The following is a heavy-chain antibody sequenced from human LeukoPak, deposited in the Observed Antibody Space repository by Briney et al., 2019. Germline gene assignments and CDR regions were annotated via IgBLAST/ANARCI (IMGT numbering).Heavy chain of an antibody. CDR1: GFTFSNNG. J-gene: IGHJ4*02. Sequence: GGYLRLSCAASGFTFSNNGMTWVRQAPGKGMEWVTGISDGGDTTYDAGSVKGRFTISRDNSKNLLDLQRNSLRAEDTAIYYCAKTQGFFDHWGQGSLVTVSS. V-gene: IGHV3-23*01. CDR2: ISDGGDTT. CDR3: AKTQGFFDH.